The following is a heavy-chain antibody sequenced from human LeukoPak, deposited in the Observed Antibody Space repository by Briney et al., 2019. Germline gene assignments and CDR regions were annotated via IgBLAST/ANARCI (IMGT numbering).Heavy chain of an antibody. V-gene: IGHV3-23*01. CDR2: ISGSGGST. CDR3: AKEKSYDYVWGSYRPGYFDY. Sequence: GGSLRLSCAASGFSFSNYGLHWVRQAPGKGLEWVSAISGSGGSTYYADSVKGRFTISRDNSKNTLYLQMNSLRAEDTAVYYCAKEKSYDYVWGSYRPGYFDYWGQGTLVTVSS. J-gene: IGHJ4*02. CDR1: GFSFSNYG. D-gene: IGHD3-16*02.